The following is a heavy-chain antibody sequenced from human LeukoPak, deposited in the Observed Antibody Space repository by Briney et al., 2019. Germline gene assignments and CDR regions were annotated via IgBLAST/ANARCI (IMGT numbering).Heavy chain of an antibody. D-gene: IGHD1/OR15-1a*01. V-gene: IGHV3-74*01. CDR1: GFPFSVAW. Sequence: GSLRLSCVASGFPFSVAWMHWFRQVPGKGLMWVSRITIDETTTYADSVRGRFSISRDNAKNTVYLQMNSLRVEDTAVYYCAKDWFATTDYWGQGILVTVSS. CDR3: AKDWFATTDY. J-gene: IGHJ4*02. CDR2: ITIDETT.